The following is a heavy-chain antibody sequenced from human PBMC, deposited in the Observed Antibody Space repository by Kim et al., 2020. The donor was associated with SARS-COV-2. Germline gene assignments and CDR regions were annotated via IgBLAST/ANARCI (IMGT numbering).Heavy chain of an antibody. J-gene: IGHJ4*02. Sequence: ASVKVSCKASGYTFTSYDLNWVRQATGQGLEWMGWMNPNIGNAGYAQKFQGRVTMTMDPSISTAYMGLSSLKSEDTAVYYCARGVRTISNYDSWGQGTLVTVSS. CDR3: ARGVRTISNYDS. D-gene: IGHD3-9*01. V-gene: IGHV1-8*01. CDR2: MNPNIGNA. CDR1: GYTFTSYD.